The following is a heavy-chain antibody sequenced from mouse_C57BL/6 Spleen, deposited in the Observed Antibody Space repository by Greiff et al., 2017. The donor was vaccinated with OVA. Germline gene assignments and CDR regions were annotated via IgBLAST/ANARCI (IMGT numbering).Heavy chain of an antibody. CDR1: GYAFTNYL. D-gene: IGHD2-3*01. J-gene: IGHJ4*01. V-gene: IGHV1-54*01. Sequence: VQLQQSGAELVRPGTSVKVSCKASGYAFTNYLIEWVKQRPGQGLEWIGVINPGSGGTNYNEKFKGKATLTADKSSSTAYMQLSRLTSEDAAVYFGARRGDGYYVGAMDYWGQGTSVTVSS. CDR3: ARRGDGYYVGAMDY. CDR2: INPGSGGT.